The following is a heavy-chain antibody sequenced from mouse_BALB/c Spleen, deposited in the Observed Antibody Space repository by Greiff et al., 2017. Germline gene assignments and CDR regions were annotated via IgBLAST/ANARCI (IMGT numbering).Heavy chain of an antibody. J-gene: IGHJ3*01. CDR1: GFNIKDAY. CDR2: IDPANGNT. CDR3: ASGQLGSPFAY. Sequence: EVQLQESGAELVKPGASVKLSCTASGFNIKDAYMHWVKQRPEQGLEWIGRIDPANGNTKYDPKFQGKATITADTSSNTAYLQLSSLTSEDTAVYYCASGQLGSPFAYWGQGTLVTVSA. D-gene: IGHD3-2*01. V-gene: IGHV14-3*02.